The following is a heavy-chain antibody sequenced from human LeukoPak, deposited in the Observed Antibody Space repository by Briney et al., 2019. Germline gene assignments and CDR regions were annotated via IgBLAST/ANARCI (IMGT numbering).Heavy chain of an antibody. CDR2: FSGSGGST. CDR1: GFTFRRFG. V-gene: IGHV3-23*01. D-gene: IGHD3-10*01. Sequence: PGGSLRLSFSASGFTFRRFGLSWVRQAPGEGLGWVSAFSGSGGSTYYADSVKGRFTISRDNSKNTLYLQMNSLRAEDTAVYYCAKDPTSILWFGELLSSPDYWGQGTLVTVSS. J-gene: IGHJ4*02. CDR3: AKDPTSILWFGELLSSPDY.